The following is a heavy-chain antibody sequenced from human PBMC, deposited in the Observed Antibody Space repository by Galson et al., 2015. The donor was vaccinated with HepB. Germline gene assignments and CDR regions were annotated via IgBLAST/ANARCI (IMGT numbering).Heavy chain of an antibody. CDR1: GYSLFNYA. CDR3: ARDRGVRMVQGVIKPPDWFDP. J-gene: IGHJ5*02. D-gene: IGHD3-10*01. V-gene: IGHV1-18*04. CDR2: ISDYNSNT. Sequence: SVKVSCKASGYSLFNYAIAWVRQAPGQGLEWMGWISDYNSNTKFQRNFQDRVTMTTDTSTSTAYMELRSLRSDDTAVYYCARDRGVRMVQGVIKPPDWFDPWGQGTLVTVSS.